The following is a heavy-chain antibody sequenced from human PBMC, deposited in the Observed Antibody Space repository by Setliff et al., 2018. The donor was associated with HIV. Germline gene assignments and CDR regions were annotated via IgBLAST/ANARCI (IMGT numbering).Heavy chain of an antibody. V-gene: IGHV3-23*01. CDR3: AKLREGHVYSQYDS. D-gene: IGHD2-21*01. J-gene: IGHJ5*01. CDR2: ISGSGGGT. CDR1: GFTFTSYA. Sequence: GGSLRLSCRASGFTFTSYAMSWIRQAPGKGLEWVSGISGSGGGTYYADSVKGRFTISRDNSQNALYLQMDSLRAEDTAVYHCAKLREGHVYSQYDSWGHGTLVTVSS.